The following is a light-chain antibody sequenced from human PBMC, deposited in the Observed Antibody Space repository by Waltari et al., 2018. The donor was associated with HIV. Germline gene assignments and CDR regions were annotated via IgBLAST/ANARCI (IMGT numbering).Light chain of an antibody. CDR3: SSYTSSSVV. Sequence: QSALTQPASVSGSPGQSITISCTGTSSDVCGYNYVSWYQQHPGKAPKLMIYEVSPRPAGVSKRCAGSKSGNPASLTISGLHAEDEADYYCSSYTSSSVVFGGGTKLTVL. J-gene: IGLJ2*01. CDR2: EVS. V-gene: IGLV2-14*01. CDR1: SSDVCGYNY.